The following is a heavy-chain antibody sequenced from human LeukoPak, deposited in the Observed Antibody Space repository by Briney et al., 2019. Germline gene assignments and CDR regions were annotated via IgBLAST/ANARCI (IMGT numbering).Heavy chain of an antibody. CDR3: ARDSKNTMTASGY. CDR1: GYTFTGYY. J-gene: IGHJ4*02. CDR2: ISASTGYT. V-gene: IGHV1-18*04. D-gene: IGHD3-3*01. Sequence: ASVKVSCKASGYTFTGYYMHWVRQAPGQGLEWMGWISASTGYTEYAQKFQGRVTMTTDTSTSTVYMELKGLGSDDTAVYYCARDSKNTMTASGYWGQGTLVIVSS.